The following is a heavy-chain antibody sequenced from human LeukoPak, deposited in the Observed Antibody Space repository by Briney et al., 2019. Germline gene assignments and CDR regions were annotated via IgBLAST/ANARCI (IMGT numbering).Heavy chain of an antibody. Sequence: PGGSLRLSCAASGFTFSSYWMSWVRQAPGKGLEWVANIKQDGSEKYYVDSVKGRFTISRDNAKNSLYLQMNSLRAEDTAVYYCARTLTIFGVVIPMDVWGKGTTVTVSS. V-gene: IGHV3-7*01. CDR3: ARTLTIFGVVIPMDV. CDR1: GFTFSSYW. D-gene: IGHD3-3*01. CDR2: IKQDGSEK. J-gene: IGHJ6*03.